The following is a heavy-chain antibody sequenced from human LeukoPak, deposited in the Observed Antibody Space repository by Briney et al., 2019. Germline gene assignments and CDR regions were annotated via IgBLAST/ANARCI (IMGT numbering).Heavy chain of an antibody. CDR3: ALIAVDWQQPSDY. J-gene: IGHJ4*02. D-gene: IGHD6-13*01. CDR2: ISSSSGTL. V-gene: IGHV3-48*01. Sequence: GGSLRLSCTASGFSFSRYTMSWVRQAPGKGLEWISYISSSSGTLRYADSVKGRITISRDNAKNSVYLQMNSLRAEDTAVYYCALIAVDWQQPSDYWGQGTLVTVSS. CDR1: GFSFSRYT.